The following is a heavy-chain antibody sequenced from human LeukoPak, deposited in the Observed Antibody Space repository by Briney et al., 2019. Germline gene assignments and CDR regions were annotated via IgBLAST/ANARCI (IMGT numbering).Heavy chain of an antibody. D-gene: IGHD3-22*01. V-gene: IGHV1-18*01. J-gene: IGHJ4*02. CDR2: ISAYNGNT. CDR1: GYTFISYG. Sequence: GASVKVSCKASGYTFISYGISWVRQAPGQGLEWMGWISAYNGNTNYAQKLQGRVTMTTDTSTSTAYMELRSLRSDDTAVYYCARGLYLDSSGYYYLYWGQGTLVTVSS. CDR3: ARGLYLDSSGYYYLY.